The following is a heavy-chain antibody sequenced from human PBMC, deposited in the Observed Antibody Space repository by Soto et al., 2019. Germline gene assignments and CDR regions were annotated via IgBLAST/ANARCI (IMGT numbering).Heavy chain of an antibody. CDR2: IIPIFGTA. D-gene: IGHD6-19*01. CDR3: ARDWSSSGWYDY. CDR1: GGTFSSYA. V-gene: IGHV1-69*06. J-gene: IGHJ4*02. Sequence: GASVKVSCKASGGTFSSYAISWLRQAPGQGLEWMGGIIPIFGTANYAQKFQGRVTITADKSTSTAYMELSSLRSEDTAVYYCARDWSSSGWYDYWGQGTLVTVSS.